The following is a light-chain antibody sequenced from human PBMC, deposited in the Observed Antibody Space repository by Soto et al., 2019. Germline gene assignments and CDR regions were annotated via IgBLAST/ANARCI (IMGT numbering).Light chain of an antibody. CDR1: QSISIW. CDR3: QQYNSHSWT. Sequence: DIQMTQSPSTLSASVGDRVTITCRASQSISIWLAWYQQKPGIAPKLLIYEASSLKSGVPSRFSGSGSGTEFTLTIRSLQPDDFATYYCQQYNSHSWTFGQGTKVDIK. J-gene: IGKJ1*01. CDR2: EAS. V-gene: IGKV1-5*03.